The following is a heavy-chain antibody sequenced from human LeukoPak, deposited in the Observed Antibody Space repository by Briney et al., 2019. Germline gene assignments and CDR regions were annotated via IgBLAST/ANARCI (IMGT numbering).Heavy chain of an antibody. V-gene: IGHV3-21*01. Sequence: PGGSLRLSCAASGFTFSSYAMSWVRQAPGKGLEWVSSISSSSSYIYYADSVKGRFTISRDNAKNSLYLQMNSLRAEDTAVYYCARDPDCCSTSCYFEGVKEVNWFDPWGQGTLVTVSS. D-gene: IGHD2-2*01. CDR1: GFTFSSYA. CDR2: ISSSSSYI. CDR3: ARDPDCCSTSCYFEGVKEVNWFDP. J-gene: IGHJ5*02.